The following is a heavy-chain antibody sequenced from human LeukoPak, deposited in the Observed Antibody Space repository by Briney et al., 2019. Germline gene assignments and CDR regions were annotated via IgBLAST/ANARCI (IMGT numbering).Heavy chain of an antibody. D-gene: IGHD3-10*01. J-gene: IGHJ5*02. CDR1: GGSVSSSSYY. CDR2: VYYSGST. Sequence: SETLSLTCTVSGGSVSSSSYYWGWLRQPPGKGLERFGSVYYSGSTYYKPSLRSLATISVDTSKNQFSLKLSSVTAADTAVYYCARGVNYYGSGSYYHSTPWFDPWGQGTLVTVSS. V-gene: IGHV4-39*01. CDR3: ARGVNYYGSGSYYHSTPWFDP.